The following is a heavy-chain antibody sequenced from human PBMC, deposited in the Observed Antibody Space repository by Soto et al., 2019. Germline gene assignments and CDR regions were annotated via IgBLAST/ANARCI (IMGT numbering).Heavy chain of an antibody. V-gene: IGHV3-30*18. CDR1: EFAYSSDG. CDR3: AKDRWDIVVVPAFSWFDP. D-gene: IGHD2-2*01. Sequence: PGVSLRHSCAASEFAYSSDGMHGDRQATGKGLEWVAVISYDGSNKYYADSVKGRFTISRDNSKNTLYLQMNSLRAEDTAVYYCAKDRWDIVVVPAFSWFDPWGQGTLVTVSS. CDR2: ISYDGSNK. J-gene: IGHJ5*02.